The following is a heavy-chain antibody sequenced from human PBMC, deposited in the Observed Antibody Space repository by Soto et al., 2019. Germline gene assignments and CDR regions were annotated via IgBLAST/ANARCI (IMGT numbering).Heavy chain of an antibody. CDR2: IIPIFGTA. CDR3: ASNPKRVFLGVIDKIQSYYYYGMDV. J-gene: IGHJ6*02. CDR1: GGTFSSYA. D-gene: IGHD3-16*02. V-gene: IGHV1-69*13. Sequence: SVKVSCKASGGTFSSYAISWVRQAPGQGLEWMGGIIPIFGTANYAQKFQGRVTITADESTSTAYMELSSLRSEDTAVYYCASNPKRVFLGVIDKIQSYYYYGMDVWGQGTTVTVSS.